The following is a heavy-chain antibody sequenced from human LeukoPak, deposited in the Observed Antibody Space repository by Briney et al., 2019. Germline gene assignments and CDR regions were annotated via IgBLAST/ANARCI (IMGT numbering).Heavy chain of an antibody. D-gene: IGHD5-24*01. CDR1: GFTFSSYG. CDR3: AREKMATTPFDY. CDR2: IWYDGSNK. V-gene: IGHV3-33*01. Sequence: PGGSLRLSCAASGFTFSSYGMHWVRQAPGKGLEWVAVIWYDGSNKYCADSVKGRFTISRDNSKNTLYLQMNSLRAEDTAVYYCAREKMATTPFDYWGQGTLVTVSS. J-gene: IGHJ4*02.